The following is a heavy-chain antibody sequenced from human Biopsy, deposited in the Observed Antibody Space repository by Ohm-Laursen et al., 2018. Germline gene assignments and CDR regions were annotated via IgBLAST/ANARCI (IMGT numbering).Heavy chain of an antibody. D-gene: IGHD4-11*01. CDR1: GDSVTKYY. CDR3: ARDSGILNYGNFKYYHYYGMDV. J-gene: IGHJ6*02. CDR2: IYYSVMT. Sequence: VTLSLTCTVSGDSVTKYYWSWIRQPPGKGLEWIGHIYYSVMTNYNPSLQSRVSISVDTSRNQVSLTLSSVTASDTAVYYCARDSGILNYGNFKYYHYYGMDVWGQGTKVTVSS. V-gene: IGHV4-59*02.